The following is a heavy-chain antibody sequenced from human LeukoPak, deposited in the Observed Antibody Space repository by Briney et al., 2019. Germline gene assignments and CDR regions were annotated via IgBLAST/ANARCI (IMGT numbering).Heavy chain of an antibody. CDR2: IRYDGSNN. Sequence: GGSLRLSCAASGFTFSSYGMHWVRQAPGKGLEWVAFIRYDGSNNYYADSVKGRFTISRDNSKNTLYLQMNTLRAEDTAVYYCAKDKVVATGRDLYYFDYWGQGTLVTVSS. J-gene: IGHJ4*02. D-gene: IGHD5-12*01. V-gene: IGHV3-30*02. CDR1: GFTFSSYG. CDR3: AKDKVVATGRDLYYFDY.